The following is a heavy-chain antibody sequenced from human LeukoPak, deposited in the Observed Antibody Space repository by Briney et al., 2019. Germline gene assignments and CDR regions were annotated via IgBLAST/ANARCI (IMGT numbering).Heavy chain of an antibody. J-gene: IGHJ4*02. CDR1: GFTFSSYW. D-gene: IGHD6-13*01. V-gene: IGHV3-7*04. CDR3: AGAQTAAAGNPSYFDY. CDR2: IKQDGCEK. Sequence: GGSLRLSCAASGFTFSSYWMSWVRQAPGKGLEWVANIKQDGCEKYYVDSVKGRFTISRDNAKNSLYLQMNSLRAEDTAVYHCAGAQTAAAGNPSYFDYWGQGTLVTVSS.